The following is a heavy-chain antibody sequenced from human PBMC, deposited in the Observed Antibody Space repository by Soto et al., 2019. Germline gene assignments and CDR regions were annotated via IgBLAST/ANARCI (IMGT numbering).Heavy chain of an antibody. CDR2: IWYDGSNK. Sequence: QVQLVESGGGVVQPGRSLRLSCAASGFTFSTYGMHWVRQAPGKGLEWVAVIWYDGSNKYYADSVKGRFTISRDNSRDTLYLQMNSLRAEETAVYYCARAVGPFDYWGQGTPVTVSS. CDR1: GFTFSTYG. CDR3: ARAVGPFDY. J-gene: IGHJ4*02. V-gene: IGHV3-33*01.